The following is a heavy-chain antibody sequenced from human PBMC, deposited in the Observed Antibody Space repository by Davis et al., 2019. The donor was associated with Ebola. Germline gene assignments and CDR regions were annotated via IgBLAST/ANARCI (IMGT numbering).Heavy chain of an antibody. D-gene: IGHD3-16*01. V-gene: IGHV4-59*01. CDR2: SYYSGST. Sequence: SETLSLTCTVSGVSITSYYWSWIRQPPGKGLEWIGYSYYSGSTNYNPSLKSRVTISVDTSKNQFSLKLSSVPAADTAVYYCAGFGAFDIWGQGTMVTVSS. CDR1: GVSITSYY. J-gene: IGHJ3*02. CDR3: AGFGAFDI.